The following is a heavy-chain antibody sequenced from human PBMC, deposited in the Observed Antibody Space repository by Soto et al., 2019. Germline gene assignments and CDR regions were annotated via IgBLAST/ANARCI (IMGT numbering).Heavy chain of an antibody. CDR1: GGSISSYY. V-gene: IGHV4-59*01. D-gene: IGHD4-17*01. CDR2: IYYSGST. Sequence: SETLSLTCIVSGGSISSYYWSWIRQPPGKGLEWIGYIYYSGSTNYNPSLKSRVTISVDTSKNQFSLKLSSVTAADTAVYYCASSYGEDGWFDPWGQGTLVTVSS. CDR3: ASSYGEDGWFDP. J-gene: IGHJ5*02.